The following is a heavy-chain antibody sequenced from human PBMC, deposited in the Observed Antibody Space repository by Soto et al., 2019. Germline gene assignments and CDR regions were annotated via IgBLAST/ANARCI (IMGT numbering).Heavy chain of an antibody. CDR1: GFSLSSYS. CDR2: ISRSSSYI. Sequence: GGSLRLSCAASGFSLSSYSINWVRQAPGKGLEWVSSISRSSSYIHYADSVKGRFTISRDNAKNSLYLQMNSLRAEDTAVYYCARVEGSTNDAFDIWGQGTMVTVSS. CDR3: ARVEGSTNDAFDI. J-gene: IGHJ3*02. V-gene: IGHV3-21*01.